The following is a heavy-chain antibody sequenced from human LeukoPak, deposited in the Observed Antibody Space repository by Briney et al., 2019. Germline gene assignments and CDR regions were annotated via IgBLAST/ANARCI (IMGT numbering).Heavy chain of an antibody. V-gene: IGHV3-48*03. CDR3: ARESREMATLIDY. CDR2: IGSSGSSI. Sequence: GGSLRLSCAASGFIFSSYEMNWVRQAPGKGLEWASYIGSSGSSIYYADSVKGRFTISRDNAKNSLYLQMNSLRAEDTAVYYCARESREMATLIDYWGQGTLVTVSS. J-gene: IGHJ4*02. D-gene: IGHD5-24*01. CDR1: GFIFSSYE.